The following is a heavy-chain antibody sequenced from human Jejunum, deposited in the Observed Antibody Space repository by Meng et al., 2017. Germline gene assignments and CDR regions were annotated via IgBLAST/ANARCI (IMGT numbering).Heavy chain of an antibody. V-gene: IGHV4-59*08. Sequence: QVQLQESGPGLVRPSETLSLTCSVSGVSVSSYYWSWIRQPPGKGLEWIGRLYDSGTTSYNPSLKSRVTISADTSRNQLSLRLTSATAADTAVFYCARQGQPARGQYWFDPWGQGTLVTVSS. J-gene: IGHJ5*02. D-gene: IGHD1-26*01. CDR3: ARQGQPARGQYWFDP. CDR2: LYDSGTT. CDR1: GVSVSSYY.